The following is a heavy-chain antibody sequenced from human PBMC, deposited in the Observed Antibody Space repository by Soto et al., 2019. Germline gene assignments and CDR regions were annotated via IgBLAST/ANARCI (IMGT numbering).Heavy chain of an antibody. D-gene: IGHD3-9*01. CDR1: GFTFSSYG. J-gene: IGHJ4*02. Sequence: QVQLVESGGGVVQPGRSLRLSCAASGFTFSSYGMHWVRQAPGKGLEWVAVISYDGSNKYYADSVKGRFTISRDNSKNTLYLQMNSLRAEDTAVYYCAKTLRYFDWSLTPTDYWGQGTLVTVSS. CDR3: AKTLRYFDWSLTPTDY. CDR2: ISYDGSNK. V-gene: IGHV3-30*18.